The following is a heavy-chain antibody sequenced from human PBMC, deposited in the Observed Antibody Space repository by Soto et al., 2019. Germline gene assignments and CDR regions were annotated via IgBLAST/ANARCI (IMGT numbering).Heavy chain of an antibody. CDR1: GGTFSSYA. J-gene: IGHJ4*02. D-gene: IGHD6-6*01. Sequence: SVKVSCKASGGTFSSYAISWVRQAPGQGLEWMGGIIPIFGTANYAQKFQGRVTITADESTSTAYMELSSLRSEDTAVYYCARGTLSSSPPLRLDYWGQGTLVTVSS. CDR2: IIPIFGTA. CDR3: ARGTLSSSPPLRLDY. V-gene: IGHV1-69*13.